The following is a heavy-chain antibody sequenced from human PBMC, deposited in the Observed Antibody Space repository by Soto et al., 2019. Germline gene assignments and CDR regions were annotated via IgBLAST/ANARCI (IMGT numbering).Heavy chain of an antibody. CDR1: GYTFTSYA. CDR2: INAGNGNT. J-gene: IGHJ6*04. D-gene: IGHD2-21*01. CDR3: ASRRGGYCDYGMDV. V-gene: IGHV1-3*01. Sequence: QVQLVQSGAEVKKPGASVKVSCKASGYTFTSYAMHWVRQAPGQRLEWMGWINAGNGNTKYSQKFQGRVTITRDTRARTAYMEQSSMRTKNTAVYYCASRRGGYCDYGMDVWGDGTTVTVSS.